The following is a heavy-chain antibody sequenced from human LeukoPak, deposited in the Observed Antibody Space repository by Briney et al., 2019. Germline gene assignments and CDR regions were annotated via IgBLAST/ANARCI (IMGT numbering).Heavy chain of an antibody. V-gene: IGHV3-30*02. D-gene: IGHD3-3*01. J-gene: IGHJ4*02. CDR1: GFTFSSYG. Sequence: GSLRFYCAASGFTFSSYGMHWVRQAPGNGLKGVAFIRHDGSNKYYTDSVKGRFTISRDNSKNTLYLHVNSLRPEDTAVYYCAKDFVYDFWSGYYPYYDYFDYWGQGTLVTASS. CDR3: AKDFVYDFWSGYYPYYDYFDY. CDR2: IRHDGSNK.